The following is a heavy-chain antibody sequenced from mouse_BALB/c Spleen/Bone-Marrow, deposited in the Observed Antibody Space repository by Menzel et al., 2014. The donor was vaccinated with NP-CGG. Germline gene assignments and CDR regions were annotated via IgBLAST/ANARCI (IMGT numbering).Heavy chain of an antibody. CDR1: GCAFTNYL. D-gene: IGHD4-1*01. V-gene: IGHV1-54*01. CDR2: INPGSGDT. Sequence: VQLQQSGTELVRPGTSVKVSCKASGCAFTNYLIEWVKQRPGQGLEWIGVINPGSGDTSYNEKFRGKATLTADKSSSTAYMQLSSLTSDDSAVYFCARNANWLFAYWGQGTLVTVSA. J-gene: IGHJ3*01. CDR3: ARNANWLFAY.